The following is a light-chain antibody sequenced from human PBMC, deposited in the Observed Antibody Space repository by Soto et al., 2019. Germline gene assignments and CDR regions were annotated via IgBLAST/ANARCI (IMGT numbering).Light chain of an antibody. CDR2: GAS. CDR1: QSVSTD. CDR3: QQYGSSLT. V-gene: IGKV3-20*01. J-gene: IGKJ1*01. Sequence: DIVMTQSHATLSAPPGAGATPSCRASQSVSTDLAWYQQTPGQAPRLLIYGASSRATGIPDRFSGSGSGTDFTLTISRLEPEDFAVDYCQQYGSSLTFGQGTKVDI.